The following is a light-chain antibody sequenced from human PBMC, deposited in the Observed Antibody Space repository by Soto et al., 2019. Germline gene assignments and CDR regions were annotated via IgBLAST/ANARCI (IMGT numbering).Light chain of an antibody. CDR2: GAS. J-gene: IGKJ4*01. CDR3: QQYNNWPLT. CDR1: QSVSSN. Sequence: EIVMTQSPATLSVSPGERATLSCRASQSVSSNLAWYQQKPGQAPRLLIYGASTRATGIPDRFTGSGSGTEFTLTISSLQSEGFAVYYCQQYNNWPLTFGGGTKVDIK. V-gene: IGKV3-15*01.